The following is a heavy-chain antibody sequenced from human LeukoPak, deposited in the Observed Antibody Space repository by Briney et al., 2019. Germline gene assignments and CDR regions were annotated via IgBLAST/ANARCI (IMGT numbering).Heavy chain of an antibody. Sequence: GGSLRLSCAASGFTFSSYNMNWVRHAPGKGLEWVSYISTSSNTIYYADSVKGRFTISRDNAKNSLYLQMNDLRAEDTAVYYCARVGSYGMDIWGQGTTVTVSS. D-gene: IGHD3-10*01. CDR2: ISTSSNTI. CDR1: GFTFSSYN. J-gene: IGHJ6*02. CDR3: ARVGSYGMDI. V-gene: IGHV3-48*01.